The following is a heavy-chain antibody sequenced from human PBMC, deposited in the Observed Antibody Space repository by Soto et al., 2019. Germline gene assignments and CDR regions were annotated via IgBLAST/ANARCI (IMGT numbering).Heavy chain of an antibody. CDR1: GFSFRGDA. D-gene: IGHD3-10*01. CDR2: ISSNGGTT. J-gene: IGHJ3*02. V-gene: IGHV3-64D*08. CDR3: VVRGSAFDI. Sequence: GGSLRLSCSGSGFSFRGDAVHWVRQPPGKGLEDVSVISSNGGTTDYADSVKGRFTISRDNFKNTLYLQMSSLRVEDTAVYYCVVRGSAFDIWGQGTVVTVSS.